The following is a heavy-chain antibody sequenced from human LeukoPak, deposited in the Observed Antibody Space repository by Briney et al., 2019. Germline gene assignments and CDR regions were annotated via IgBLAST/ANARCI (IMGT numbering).Heavy chain of an antibody. J-gene: IGHJ5*02. D-gene: IGHD3-10*01. CDR1: GGSISSYY. CDR3: AEGITMVRGVIIT. CDR2: IYYSGST. Sequence: PSETLSLTCTVSGGSISSYYWSWIRQPPGKGLEWIGYIYYSGSTNYNPSLKSRVTISLDTSKNQFSLKLSSVTAADTAVYYCAEGITMVRGVIITWGQGTLVTVSS. V-gene: IGHV4-59*12.